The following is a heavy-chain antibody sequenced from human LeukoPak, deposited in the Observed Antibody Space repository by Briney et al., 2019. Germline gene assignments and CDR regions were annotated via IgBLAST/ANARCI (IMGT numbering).Heavy chain of an antibody. CDR1: GFTFSSYS. Sequence: GGSLRLSCAASGFTFSSYSMNWVRQAPGKGLEWVSSISSSSSSYIYYADSVKGRFTISRDNAKNSLYLQMNSRRAEDTAVYYCSRDAYSSSWYPMDVLGKGTTVTVSS. CDR2: ISSSSSSYI. J-gene: IGHJ6*04. D-gene: IGHD6-13*01. V-gene: IGHV3-21*01. CDR3: SRDAYSSSWYPMDV.